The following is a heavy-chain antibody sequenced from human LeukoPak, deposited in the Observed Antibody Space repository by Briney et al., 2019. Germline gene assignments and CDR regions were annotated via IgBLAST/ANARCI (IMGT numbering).Heavy chain of an antibody. CDR1: GFTFSSYA. V-gene: IGHV3-23*01. D-gene: IGHD3-22*01. CDR2: ISGAGGGT. J-gene: IGHJ3*02. Sequence: GGSLRLSCAASGFTFSSYAMSWVRQAPGKGLEWVSAISGAGGGTYYADSVKGRFTISRDNSKNTLYLQMNSLRAEDTAVYYCAKDLYYDSSGEGAFDIWGQGTMVTVSS. CDR3: AKDLYYDSSGEGAFDI.